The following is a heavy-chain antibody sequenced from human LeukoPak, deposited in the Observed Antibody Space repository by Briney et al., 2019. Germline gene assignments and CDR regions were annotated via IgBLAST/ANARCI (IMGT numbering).Heavy chain of an antibody. CDR1: GGSFSGYY. CDR2: INHSGST. CDR3: ARERYSIMRAGVDV. J-gene: IGHJ6*02. V-gene: IGHV4-34*01. Sequence: SETLSPTCAVCGGSFSGYYWSWIRQPPGKGLEWIGEINHSGSTNYNPSLKSRVTISVDTSKNQFSLKLSSVTAADTAVYYCARERYSIMRAGVDVWGQGTTVTVSS. D-gene: IGHD4-11*01.